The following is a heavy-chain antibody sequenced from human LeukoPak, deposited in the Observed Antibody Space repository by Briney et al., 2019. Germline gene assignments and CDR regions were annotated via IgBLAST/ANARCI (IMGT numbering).Heavy chain of an antibody. Sequence: ASVKVSRKASGYTFTGYYMHWVRQAPGQGLEWMGRINPNSGGTNYAQKFQGRVTMTRDTSISTAYMELSRLRSDDTAVYYCARDLITMIVGTYAFDIWGQGTMVTVSS. D-gene: IGHD3-22*01. J-gene: IGHJ3*02. V-gene: IGHV1-2*06. CDR2: INPNSGGT. CDR1: GYTFTGYY. CDR3: ARDLITMIVGTYAFDI.